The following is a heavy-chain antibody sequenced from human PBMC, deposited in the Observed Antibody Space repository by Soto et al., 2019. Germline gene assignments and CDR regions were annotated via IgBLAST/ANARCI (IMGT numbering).Heavy chain of an antibody. CDR1: GFTFSSYS. CDR2: ISSSSSYI. CDR3: ARDGDYDFWSGYAFDI. V-gene: IGHV3-21*01. J-gene: IGHJ3*02. Sequence: GSLRLSCAASGFTFSSYSMNWVRQAPGKGLEWVSSISSSSSYIYYADSVKGRFTISRDNAKNSLYLQMNSLRAEDTAVYYCARDGDYDFWSGYAFDIWGQGTMVTVSS. D-gene: IGHD3-3*01.